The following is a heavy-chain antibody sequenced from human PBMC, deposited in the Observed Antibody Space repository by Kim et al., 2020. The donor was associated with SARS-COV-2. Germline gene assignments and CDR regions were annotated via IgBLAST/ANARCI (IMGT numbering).Heavy chain of an antibody. CDR2: IYHSGST. Sequence: SETLSLTCGVSGDSITSSNWWTWVRQPPGKGLEWIGEIYHSGSTNYNPPLKSRVTISVDKSKNQFSLKLTSVTAADTAVYFCARFPGDGRPFSFDACGQG. V-gene: IGHV4-4*02. CDR1: GDSITSSNW. J-gene: IGHJ5*02. CDR3: ARFPGDGRPFSFDA.